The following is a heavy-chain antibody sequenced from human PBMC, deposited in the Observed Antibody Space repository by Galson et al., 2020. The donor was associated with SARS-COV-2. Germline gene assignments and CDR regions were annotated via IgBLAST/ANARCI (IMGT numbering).Heavy chain of an antibody. CDR1: GYTFSDYY. J-gene: IGHJ3*01. D-gene: IGHD5-18*01. Sequence: GESLKISCKGSGSGYTFSDYYIHWMRQAPGQGLEWLGWINPKTGGTSYALKFQGRVTMTRDTSISTIYLELRRLRSDDTAIYYCGRDAGDTYGSDVFDLWGQGTMVTVSS. V-gene: IGHV1-2*07. CDR2: INPKTGGT. CDR3: GRDAGDTYGSDVFDL.